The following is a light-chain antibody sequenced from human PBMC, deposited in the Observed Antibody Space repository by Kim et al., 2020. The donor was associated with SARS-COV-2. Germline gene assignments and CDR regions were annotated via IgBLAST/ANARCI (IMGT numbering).Light chain of an antibody. V-gene: IGLV3-1*01. CDR2: QGN. CDR3: QAWDSSTAH. CDR1: ELGDKD. J-gene: IGLJ1*01. Sequence: SYELTQPPSVSVSPGQTASITCSGDELGDKDASWYQQKPGQSRVLVIYQGNKRPSGIPERFSGSNSGNTATLNISGTQAMDEADYYCQAWDSSTAHFGTG.